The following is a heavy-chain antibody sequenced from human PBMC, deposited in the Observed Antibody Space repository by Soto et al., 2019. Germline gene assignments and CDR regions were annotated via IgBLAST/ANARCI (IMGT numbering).Heavy chain of an antibody. Sequence: GGSLRLSCAASGFTFSNYAMSWVRQAPGQGLEWVSSISHSGSSTYYADSVKGRFTISRDNSKNTLDLQMSTLRGEDTAVYYCAKVPPGEMGTVFQAFDIWGQGTMVTVSS. D-gene: IGHD1-1*01. V-gene: IGHV3-23*01. CDR2: ISHSGSST. CDR3: AKVPPGEMGTVFQAFDI. J-gene: IGHJ3*02. CDR1: GFTFSNYA.